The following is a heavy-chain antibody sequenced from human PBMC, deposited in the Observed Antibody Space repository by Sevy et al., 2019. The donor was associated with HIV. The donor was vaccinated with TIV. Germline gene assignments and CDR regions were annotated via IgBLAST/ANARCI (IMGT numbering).Heavy chain of an antibody. V-gene: IGHV3-7*01. J-gene: IGHJ6*02. CDR1: GFTFSSSW. D-gene: IGHD2-15*01. CDR3: ARLRGCSGGSCFFGMDV. Sequence: GGSLRLSCAASGFTFSSSWVSWVRQAPGRGLEWVASIKQDGSQKYYVYSVKGRFTISRDNAKNSLYLLMNFLRAEDTAVYYCARLRGCSGGSCFFGMDVWGQGTTVTVSS. CDR2: IKQDGSQK.